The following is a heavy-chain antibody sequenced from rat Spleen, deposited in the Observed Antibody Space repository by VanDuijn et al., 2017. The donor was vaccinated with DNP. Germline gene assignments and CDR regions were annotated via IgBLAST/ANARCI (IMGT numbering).Heavy chain of an antibody. CDR1: GFTFSNSD. CDR3: TRTYSNYGNWFPY. J-gene: IGHJ3*01. Sequence: EVQVVESGGGLVQPGRSMTVSCAASGFTFSNSDMAWVRQAPTKGLEWVASISTSGGVSYYRDSVKGRFTISRDNAQNTLYLQMSKLGSEDTATYYCTRTYSNYGNWFPYWGQGTLVTVSS. D-gene: IGHD1-2*01. V-gene: IGHV5-25*01. CDR2: ISTSGGVS.